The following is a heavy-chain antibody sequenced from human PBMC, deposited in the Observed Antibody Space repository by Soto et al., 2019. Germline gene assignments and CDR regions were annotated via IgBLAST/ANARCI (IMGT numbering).Heavy chain of an antibody. CDR1: GGSVRSSNDY. J-gene: IGHJ6*02. V-gene: IGHV4-39*02. CDR2: IRYGGNT. D-gene: IGHD1-26*01. CDR3: AGERSALPGARDAMDV. Sequence: SETLSLTCTVSGGSVRSSNDYWAWIRQPPGKGLEWIGSIRYGGNTYSNPSLKSRLTISVDTSNNHISLRLSSVTAADTAIYYCAGERSALPGARDAMDVWGQGTTVTVSS.